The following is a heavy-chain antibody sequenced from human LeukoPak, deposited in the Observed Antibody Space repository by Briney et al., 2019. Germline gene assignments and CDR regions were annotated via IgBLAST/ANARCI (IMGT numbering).Heavy chain of an antibody. V-gene: IGHV5-51*01. CDR1: GYSFTSYW. D-gene: IGHD2-15*01. Sequence: RGESLKISCKGSGYSFTSYWIGWVRQMPGKGLEWMGIIYPGDSDTRYSPSFQGQVTISADKSISTAYLQWSSLKASDTAMYYCARLRTKKGYCSGGSCYSEGWFDPWGQGTLVTVSS. CDR2: IYPGDSDT. J-gene: IGHJ5*02. CDR3: ARLRTKKGYCSGGSCYSEGWFDP.